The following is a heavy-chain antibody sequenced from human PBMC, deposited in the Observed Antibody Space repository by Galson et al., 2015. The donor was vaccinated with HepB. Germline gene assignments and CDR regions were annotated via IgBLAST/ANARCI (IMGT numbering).Heavy chain of an antibody. CDR3: ARDTYSSGWYPNWFDP. CDR2: INSDGSST. Sequence: SLRLSCAASGFTFSSYWMHWVRQAPGKGLVWVSRINSDGSSTSYADSVKGRFTISRDNAKNSLYLQMNSLRAEDTAVYYCARDTYSSGWYPNWFDPWGQGTLVTVSS. V-gene: IGHV3-74*01. D-gene: IGHD6-19*01. CDR1: GFTFSSYW. J-gene: IGHJ5*02.